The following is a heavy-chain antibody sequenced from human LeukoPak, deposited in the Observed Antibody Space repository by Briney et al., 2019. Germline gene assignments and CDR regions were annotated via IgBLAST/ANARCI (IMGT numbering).Heavy chain of an antibody. J-gene: IGHJ4*02. V-gene: IGHV3-15*01. CDR3: TTDRSGYGGNSNDH. CDR2: IKSKTDGGTT. Sequence: KSGRSLRLSCAASGFTFSNAWMSWVSQAPGKGREWVGRIKSKTDGGTTDYAAPVKGRFTISRDDSKNTLYLQMNSLKTEDTAVYYCTTDRSGYGGNSNDHWGQGTLVTVSS. D-gene: IGHD4-23*01. CDR1: GFTFSNAW.